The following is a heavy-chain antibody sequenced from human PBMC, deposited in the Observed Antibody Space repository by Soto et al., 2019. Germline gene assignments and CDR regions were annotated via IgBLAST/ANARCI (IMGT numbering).Heavy chain of an antibody. CDR2: MNPNSGNT. Sequence: QVQLVQSGAEVKKPGASVKVSCKASGYTFTSYDINWVRQATGQGLEWMGWMNPNSGNTGYAQKFQGRVTMTRNTSISTAYMELSSLRSEDTAVYYCAKRQSSGYYYYFDNWGQGTLFTVSS. J-gene: IGHJ4*02. CDR3: AKRQSSGYYYYFDN. CDR1: GYTFTSYD. V-gene: IGHV1-8*01. D-gene: IGHD3-22*01.